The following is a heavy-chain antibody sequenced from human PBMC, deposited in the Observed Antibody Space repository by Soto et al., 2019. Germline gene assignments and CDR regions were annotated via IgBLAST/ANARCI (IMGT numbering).Heavy chain of an antibody. J-gene: IGHJ2*01. D-gene: IGHD6-19*01. CDR2: IVVGSGNT. CDR3: AAVAVAGRPSYWYFDL. V-gene: IGHV1-58*01. CDR1: GFTFTSSA. Sequence: SVKVSCKASGFTFTSSAVQWVRQARGQRLEWIGWIVVGSGNTNYAQKFQERVTITRDMSTSTAYMELSSLGSEDTAVYYCAAVAVAGRPSYWYFDLWGRGTLVTVSS.